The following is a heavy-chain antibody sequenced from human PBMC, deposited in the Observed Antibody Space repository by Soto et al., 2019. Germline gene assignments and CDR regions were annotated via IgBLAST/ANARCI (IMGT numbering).Heavy chain of an antibody. CDR1: GGSISSGDYY. D-gene: IGHD3-22*01. Sequence: QVQLQESGPGLVKPSQTLSLTCTVSGGSISSGDYYWSWIRHHPGKGLEWIGYIYSSGSTYYNPSLRSRVTISAVTSRNQFSLRLSSVTAADTAVYYCVRYYDYDTSRNEACDIWGQWTMVTVSS. V-gene: IGHV4-31*03. CDR3: VRYYDYDTSRNEACDI. J-gene: IGHJ3*02. CDR2: IYSSGST.